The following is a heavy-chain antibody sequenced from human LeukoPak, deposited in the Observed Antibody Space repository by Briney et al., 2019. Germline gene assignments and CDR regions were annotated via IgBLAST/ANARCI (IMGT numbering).Heavy chain of an antibody. CDR2: ISSSSSYI. CDR3: ARDDSVGVFDY. D-gene: IGHD2-21*01. CDR1: GFTFSSYS. J-gene: IGHJ4*02. Sequence: GGSLRLSCAASGFTFSSYSMNWVRQAPGKGLEWVSSISSSSSYIYYADSVRGRFTISRDNAKNSLYLQMNSLRAEDTAVYYCARDDSVGVFDYWGQGTLVTVSS. V-gene: IGHV3-21*01.